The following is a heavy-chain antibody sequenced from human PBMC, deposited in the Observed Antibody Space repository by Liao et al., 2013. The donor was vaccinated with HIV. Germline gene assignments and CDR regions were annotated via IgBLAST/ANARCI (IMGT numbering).Heavy chain of an antibody. D-gene: IGHD4-11*01. CDR1: GGSISSYY. V-gene: IGHV4-59*12. CDR3: ARGPEEATVTTGFDY. Sequence: QLQLQESGPGLVKPSETLSLTCTVSGGSISSYYWSWIRQPPGKGLEWIGYIYYSGSTNYNPSLKSRVTISVDTSKNQFSLKLSSVTAADTAVYYCARGPEEATVTTGFDYWGQGTLVTVSS. J-gene: IGHJ4*02. CDR2: IYYSGST.